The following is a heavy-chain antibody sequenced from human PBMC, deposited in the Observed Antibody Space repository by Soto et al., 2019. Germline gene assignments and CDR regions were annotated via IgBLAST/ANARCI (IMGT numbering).Heavy chain of an antibody. CDR2: IYYSGST. J-gene: IGHJ4*02. Sequence: SETLSLTCAIYGGSFSNYYWNWIRQPPGKGLEWIGYIYYSGSTYYNPSLKSRVTISVDTSKNQFSLKLTSVTAADTAVYYCARGYYENSDYFVGSPIFDYWGQGSLVTVSS. V-gene: IGHV4-30-4*08. CDR3: ARGYYENSDYFVGSPIFDY. D-gene: IGHD3-22*01. CDR1: GGSFSNYY.